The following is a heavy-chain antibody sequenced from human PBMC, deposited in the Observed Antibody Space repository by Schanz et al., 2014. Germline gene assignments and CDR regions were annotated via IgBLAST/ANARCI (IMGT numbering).Heavy chain of an antibody. CDR1: GYTFTTYA. D-gene: IGHD3-16*01. J-gene: IGHJ3*01. CDR2: IIPITGIT. CDR3: TRDRGALINHNDALDL. V-gene: IGHV1-69*09. Sequence: QVQLVQSGSELKKPGASVKVSCKASGYTFTTYALNWVRHAPGQGLEWMGRIIPITGITNYAQKFQGRVTFTADKSTSTAFLEVNSLRSEDTAVYYCTRDRGALINHNDALDLWGQGTMVTVSS.